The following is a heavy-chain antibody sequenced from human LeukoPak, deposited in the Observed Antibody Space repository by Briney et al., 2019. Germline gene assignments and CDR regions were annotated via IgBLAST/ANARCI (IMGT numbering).Heavy chain of an antibody. CDR3: ARAVVTAIGAFDI. V-gene: IGHV3-21*01. J-gene: IGHJ3*02. D-gene: IGHD2-21*02. CDR2: ISSSSSYI. CDR1: GFTFSSYS. Sequence: GGSLGLSCAASGFTFSSYSMNWVRQAPGKGLEWVSSISSSSSYIYYAVSVKGRFTISRDNAKNSLYLQMNRLRAEDTAVYYCARAVVTAIGAFDIWGQGTMVTVSS.